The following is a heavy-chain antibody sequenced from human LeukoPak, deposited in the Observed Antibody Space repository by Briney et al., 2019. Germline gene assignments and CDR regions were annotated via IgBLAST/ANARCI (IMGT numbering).Heavy chain of an antibody. V-gene: IGHV1-18*01. D-gene: IGHD6-13*01. CDR1: GYSFVGYG. CDR3: AREHSSSWEQFDN. Sequence: ASVKASCKASGYSFVGYGITWVRQAPGQGLEWMGWFNPENGNTNYAQKVQGRVTMTAEASTSTSYMELRSLRSDDTAVYYCAREHSSSWEQFDNWGQGTLVTVSS. CDR2: FNPENGNT. J-gene: IGHJ4*02.